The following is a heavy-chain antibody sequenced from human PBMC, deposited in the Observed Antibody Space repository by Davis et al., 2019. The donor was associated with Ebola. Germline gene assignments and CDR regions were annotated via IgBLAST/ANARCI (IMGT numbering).Heavy chain of an antibody. Sequence: PGGSLRLSCAASGFSVSSNYMSWVRQAPGKGLEWVSVIYSSGSTDYADSVKGRFTISRLNSKNTLYLQMNSLRAEDTAVYYCARRGAYYYDSSDYHKGGMDVWGQGTTVTVSS. CDR1: GFSVSSNY. D-gene: IGHD3-22*01. CDR2: IYSSGST. V-gene: IGHV3-53*04. CDR3: ARRGAYYYDSSDYHKGGMDV. J-gene: IGHJ6*02.